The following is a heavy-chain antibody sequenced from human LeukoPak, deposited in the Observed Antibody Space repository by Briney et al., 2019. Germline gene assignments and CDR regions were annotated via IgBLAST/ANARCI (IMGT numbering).Heavy chain of an antibody. Sequence: GGSLRLSCAASGFTFNSYNMNWVRQAPGKGLEWVSSITSTSSYTFYADSVKGRFTISRDNAKNSLYLHLNSLRDEDTAIYYCARDPYNGDYGDFYYYYMDVWGKGTTVTISS. J-gene: IGHJ6*03. V-gene: IGHV3-21*01. CDR3: ARDPYNGDYGDFYYYYMDV. CDR2: ITSTSSYT. CDR1: GFTFNSYN. D-gene: IGHD3-16*01.